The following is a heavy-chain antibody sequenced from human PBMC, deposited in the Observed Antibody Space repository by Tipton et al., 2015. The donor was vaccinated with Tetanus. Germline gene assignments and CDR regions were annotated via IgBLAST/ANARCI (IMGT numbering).Heavy chain of an antibody. CDR2: VSYSGST. D-gene: IGHD4-17*01. J-gene: IGHJ4*02. CDR1: GASISSNTYY. CDR3: ARDERYGDYAY. V-gene: IGHV4-39*07. Sequence: LRLSCTVSGASISSNTYYWGWIRQPPGKGLEWIASVSYSGSTYYNPSLKSQVTISIDSSKNQFSLKLTSVTAADTAVYYCARDERYGDYAYWGQGALVTVSS.